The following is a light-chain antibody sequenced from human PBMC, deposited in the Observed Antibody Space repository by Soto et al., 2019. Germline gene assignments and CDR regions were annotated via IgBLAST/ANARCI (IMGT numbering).Light chain of an antibody. CDR2: GAS. CDR3: QQSGSSSWT. Sequence: EIVLTQSPGTLSLSPGERATLSCRASQSVSSSYLAWYQQKPGQAPRLLIYGASSRATGIPDRFSGSRSGTDFTLTISRLEPEEFAVYYCQQSGSSSWTFGQGTKVEIK. V-gene: IGKV3-20*01. CDR1: QSVSSSY. J-gene: IGKJ1*01.